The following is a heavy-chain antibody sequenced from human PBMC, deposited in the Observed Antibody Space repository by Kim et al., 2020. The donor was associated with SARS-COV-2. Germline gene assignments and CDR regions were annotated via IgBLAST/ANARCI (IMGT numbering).Heavy chain of an antibody. CDR3: ARGGLTTGEDY. V-gene: IGHV4-59*01. CDR1: GGSISSYY. Sequence: SETLSLTCTVSGGSISSYYWSWIRQPPGKGLEWIGYIYYSGSTNYNPSLKSRVTISVDTSKNQFSLKLSSVTAADTAVYYCARGGLTTGEDYWGQGTLVT. CDR2: IYYSGST. J-gene: IGHJ4*02. D-gene: IGHD3-22*01.